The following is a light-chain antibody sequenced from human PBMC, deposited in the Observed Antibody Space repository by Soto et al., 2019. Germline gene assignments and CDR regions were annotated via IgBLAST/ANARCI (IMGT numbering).Light chain of an antibody. V-gene: IGKV3-20*01. J-gene: IGKJ1*01. Sequence: ELVLTQSPGTLSLSPGERATLSCRASQSVSSSYLAWYQQKSGQAPRLLIYGASSRATGIPDRFSGSGSGTDFTLTISRLEPEDFAVYYCQHYDSPPRTFGQGTKVEIK. CDR2: GAS. CDR3: QHYDSPPRT. CDR1: QSVSSSY.